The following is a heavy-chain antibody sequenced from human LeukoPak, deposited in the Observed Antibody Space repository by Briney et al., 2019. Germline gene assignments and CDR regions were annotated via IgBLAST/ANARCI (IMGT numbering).Heavy chain of an antibody. CDR3: ARLRLGAISNWFDP. V-gene: IGHV3-7*01. D-gene: IGHD3-22*01. CDR2: IKQDGSEK. J-gene: IGHJ5*02. Sequence: GGSLRLSCAASGFTFSSYWMSWVRQAPGKGLEWVANIKQDGSEKYYVDSVKGRFTISRDNAKNSLYLQMNSLRAEDTAVYYCARLRLGAISNWFDPWGQGTLVTVSS. CDR1: GFTFSSYW.